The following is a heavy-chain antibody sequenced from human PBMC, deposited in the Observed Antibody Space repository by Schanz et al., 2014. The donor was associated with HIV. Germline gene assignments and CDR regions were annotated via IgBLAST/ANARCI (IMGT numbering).Heavy chain of an antibody. V-gene: IGHV1-69*01. CDR2: FIPIFGTT. CDR1: GGTFSRYA. Sequence: QVQLVQSGAEVKEPGSSVKVSCKASGGTFSRYAISWVRQAPGQGLEWMGGFIPIFGTTNYAQKFQGRVTITADESTSTTYLELSSLRSEDTAVYYCASQYSNYDSSRRYHWYFDLWGRGTLVTVSS. CDR3: ASQYSNYDSSRRYHWYFDL. D-gene: IGHD4-4*01. J-gene: IGHJ2*01.